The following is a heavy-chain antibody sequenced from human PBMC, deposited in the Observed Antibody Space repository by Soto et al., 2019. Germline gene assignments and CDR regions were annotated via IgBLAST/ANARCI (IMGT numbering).Heavy chain of an antibody. D-gene: IGHD1-26*01. V-gene: IGHV4-59*08. CDR3: ARAKRDTTQNYYYYGMDV. J-gene: IGHJ6*02. CDR2: IYYSGST. CDR1: GGSISSYY. Sequence: SETLSLTCTVSGGSISSYYWSWIRQPPGKGLEWIGYIYYSGSTNYNPSLKSRVTISVDTSKNQFSLKLSSVTAADTAVYYCARAKRDTTQNYYYYGMDVWGQGTTVTVSS.